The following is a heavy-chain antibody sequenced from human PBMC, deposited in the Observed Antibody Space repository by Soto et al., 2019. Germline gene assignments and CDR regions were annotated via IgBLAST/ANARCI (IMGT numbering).Heavy chain of an antibody. V-gene: IGHV5-51*01. CDR2: IYPGDSDT. D-gene: IGHD2-8*01. J-gene: IGHJ3*02. Sequence: LGESLKISCKGSGYSFTSYWIGWVRQMPGKGLECMGIIYPGDSDTRYSPSFQGQVTISADKSISTAYLQWSSLKASDNAKYYWARPLSPGGVYDVFDIWGQGTRVTVSS. CDR1: GYSFTSYW. CDR3: ARPLSPGGVYDVFDI.